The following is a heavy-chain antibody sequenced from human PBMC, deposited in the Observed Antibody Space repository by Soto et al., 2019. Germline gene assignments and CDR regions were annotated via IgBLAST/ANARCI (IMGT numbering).Heavy chain of an antibody. CDR2: ISYDGSNK. D-gene: IGHD3-10*01. CDR3: ARGGWFGELDNWFDP. CDR1: GFTFSSYA. Sequence: QVQLVESGGGVVQPGRSLRLSCAASGFTFSSYAMHWVRQAPGKGLEWVAVISYDGSNKYYADSVKGRFTISRDNSKNTLYLQMNSLRAEDTAVYYCARGGWFGELDNWFDPWGQGTLVTVSS. V-gene: IGHV3-30-3*01. J-gene: IGHJ5*02.